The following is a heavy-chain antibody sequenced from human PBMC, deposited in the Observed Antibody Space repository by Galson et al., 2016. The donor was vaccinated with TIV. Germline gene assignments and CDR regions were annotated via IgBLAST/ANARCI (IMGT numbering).Heavy chain of an antibody. Sequence: SLRLSCAASGFTFDNYAFNWVCQAPGKGLEWVALISYYGSDKYYADSVKGRFTISRDNSKNTLYLQMNNLRAEDTAVYYCARGDYPATVTTYYYYGMDVWGQGTTVTVSS. CDR3: ARGDYPATVTTYYYYGMDV. J-gene: IGHJ6*02. CDR2: ISYYGSDK. V-gene: IGHV3-30-3*01. D-gene: IGHD4-11*01. CDR1: GFTFDNYA.